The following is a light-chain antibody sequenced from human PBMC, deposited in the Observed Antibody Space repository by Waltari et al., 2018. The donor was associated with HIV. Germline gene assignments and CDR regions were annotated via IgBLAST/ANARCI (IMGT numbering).Light chain of an antibody. CDR1: NSDIGGYNY. Sequence: QSALTQPPSASGSPGQSVTISCTGTNSDIGGYNYVSWYQQHPGKAPKLVISEVTKRHSGVPVRYSGSKAGATAALTVSGLQAEDEADYYCSSDADRNGFYVVFGGGTRLTVL. J-gene: IGLJ2*01. V-gene: IGLV2-8*01. CDR2: EVT. CDR3: SSDADRNGFYVV.